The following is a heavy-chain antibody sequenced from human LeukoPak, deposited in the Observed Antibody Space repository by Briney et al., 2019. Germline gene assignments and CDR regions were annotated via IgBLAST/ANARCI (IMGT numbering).Heavy chain of an antibody. CDR1: GFTFSSYA. CDR2: ISGSGGST. Sequence: GGSLRLSCAASGFTFSSYAMSWVRQAPGKGLEWVSAISGSGGSTYYADSVKGRFTIYRDNSKNTLYLQMNSLRAEDTAVYYCAKDRVPYGSGSYYNGPDAFDIWGQGTMVTVSS. D-gene: IGHD3-10*01. V-gene: IGHV3-23*01. J-gene: IGHJ3*02. CDR3: AKDRVPYGSGSYYNGPDAFDI.